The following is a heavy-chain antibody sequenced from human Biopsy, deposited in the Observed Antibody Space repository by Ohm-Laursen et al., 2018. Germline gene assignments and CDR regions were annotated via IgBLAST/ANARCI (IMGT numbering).Heavy chain of an antibody. V-gene: IGHV1-2*02. D-gene: IGHD5-18*01. CDR1: GYTFNAYY. CDR3: ARLAYSEYRRDPLDV. CDR2: INPNNGGT. J-gene: IGHJ3*01. Sequence: AASVKVSCKASGYTFNAYYMQWVRQAPGQGLEWMGWINPNNGGTNYAHKFQGRVTMTRDTSISTAYMHLSGLTSDDTAVYYCARLAYSEYRRDPLDVWGQGTMVTVSS.